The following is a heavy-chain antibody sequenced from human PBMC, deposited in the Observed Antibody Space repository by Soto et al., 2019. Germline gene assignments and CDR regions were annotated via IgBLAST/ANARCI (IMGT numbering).Heavy chain of an antibody. Sequence: SETLSLTCTVSGGSISIYYWTWVRQPPGKGLEWIGYVESSGSTSYNPSLMSRVTISVDTSKNQFSLKLTSVTAADTAVYYCARGGVTTVVIPKYYYFGLDVWGQGTTVTVSS. CDR1: GGSISIYY. J-gene: IGHJ6*02. D-gene: IGHD4-17*01. CDR3: ARGGVTTVVIPKYYYFGLDV. CDR2: VESSGST. V-gene: IGHV4-59*01.